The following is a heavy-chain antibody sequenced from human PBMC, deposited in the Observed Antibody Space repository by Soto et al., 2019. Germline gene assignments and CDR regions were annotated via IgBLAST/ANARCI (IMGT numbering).Heavy chain of an antibody. D-gene: IGHD3-3*01. CDR2: MNPNSGNT. Sequence: GASVKVSCKASGYTFTSYDIDWVRQATGQGGEWMGWMNPNSGNTGYAQKFQGRVTMTRNTSISTAYMELSSLRSEDTAVYYCARGKYYDFWSGDHYYYYGMDVWGQGTTVTVSS. V-gene: IGHV1-8*01. CDR3: ARGKYYDFWSGDHYYYYGMDV. CDR1: GYTFTSYD. J-gene: IGHJ6*02.